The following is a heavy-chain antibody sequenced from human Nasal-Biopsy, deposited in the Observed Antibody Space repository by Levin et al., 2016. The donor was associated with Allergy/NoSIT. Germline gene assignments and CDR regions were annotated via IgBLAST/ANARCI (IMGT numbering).Heavy chain of an antibody. CDR3: ASPLSGSTALMD. Sequence: SVKVSCKASAYSFTYRYVHWVRQAPGQALEWMGLITPFNDNTDYAQKFQDRVTITRDRSLSTAYMELSSLRSEDTAMYYCASPLSGSTALMDWGQGTLITVSS. V-gene: IGHV1-45*02. CDR1: AYSFTYRY. D-gene: IGHD2-21*02. CDR2: ITPFNDNT. J-gene: IGHJ4*02.